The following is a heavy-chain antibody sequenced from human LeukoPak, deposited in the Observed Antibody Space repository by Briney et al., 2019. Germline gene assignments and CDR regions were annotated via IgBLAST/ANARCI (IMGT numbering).Heavy chain of an antibody. D-gene: IGHD1-26*01. Sequence: SEALSLTCTVSGGSISSYYWSWIRQPPGKGLEWIGYIYYSGSTNYNPSLKSRVTISVDTSKNQFSLKLSSVTAADTAVYYCARHVGAFDIWGQGTMVTVSS. J-gene: IGHJ3*02. CDR1: GGSISSYY. V-gene: IGHV4-59*08. CDR3: ARHVGAFDI. CDR2: IYYSGST.